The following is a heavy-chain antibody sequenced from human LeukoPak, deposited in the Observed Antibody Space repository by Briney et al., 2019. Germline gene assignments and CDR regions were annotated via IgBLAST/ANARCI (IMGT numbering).Heavy chain of an antibody. CDR3: ARVGGIAAAGYYFDY. CDR2: ISSSSSYI. CDR1: GFTFSSYS. V-gene: IGHV3-21*01. D-gene: IGHD6-13*01. Sequence: GGSLRLSCAASGFTFSSYSMNWVRQAPGKGLEWVSSISSSSSYIYYADSVKGRFTISRDDAKNSLYLQMNSLRAEDTAVYYCARVGGIAAAGYYFDYWGQGTLVTVSS. J-gene: IGHJ4*02.